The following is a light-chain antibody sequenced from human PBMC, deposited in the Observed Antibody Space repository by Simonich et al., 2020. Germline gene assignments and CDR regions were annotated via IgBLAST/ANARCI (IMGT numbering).Light chain of an antibody. J-gene: IGKJ1*01. CDR1: QSVLYSSNNKNY. CDR3: QQYYSTPWT. V-gene: IGKV4-1*01. Sequence: DIVMTQSPDSLAVSLGERATINCKSSQSVLYSSNNKNYLAWYQQKPGQPPKLLIYWASTRESGVPDRFSGSGLGTEFTLTISSLQAEDVAGYYCQQYYSTPWTFGQGTKVEIK. CDR2: WAS.